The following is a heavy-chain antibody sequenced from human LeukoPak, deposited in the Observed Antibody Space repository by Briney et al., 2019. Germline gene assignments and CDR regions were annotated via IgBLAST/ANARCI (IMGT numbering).Heavy chain of an antibody. CDR3: AREGRGSYYLYYFDY. J-gene: IGHJ4*02. V-gene: IGHV3-74*01. CDR1: GFTFSSYW. Sequence: GGSLRLSCAASGFTFSSYWMHWVRQAPGKGLVWVSRINSDGSSTSYADSVKGRFTISRDNAKNTLYLQMNSLRAEDTAVYYCAREGRGSYYLYYFDYWGQGTLVTVSS. D-gene: IGHD1-26*01. CDR2: INSDGSST.